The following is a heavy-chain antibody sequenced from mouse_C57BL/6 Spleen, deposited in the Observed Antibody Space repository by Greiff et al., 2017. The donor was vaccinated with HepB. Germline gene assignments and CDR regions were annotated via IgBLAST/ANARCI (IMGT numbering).Heavy chain of an antibody. CDR1: GYSITSGYY. J-gene: IGHJ3*01. D-gene: IGHD1-1*01. CDR2: ISYDGSN. CDR3: APYYYGGGFAY. Sequence: EVQLQESGPGLVKPSQSLSLTCSVTGYSITSGYYWNWIRQFPGNKLEWMGYISYDGSNNYNPSLKNRISITRDTSKNQFFLKLNSVTTEDTATYYCAPYYYGGGFAYWGQGTLVTVSA. V-gene: IGHV3-6*01.